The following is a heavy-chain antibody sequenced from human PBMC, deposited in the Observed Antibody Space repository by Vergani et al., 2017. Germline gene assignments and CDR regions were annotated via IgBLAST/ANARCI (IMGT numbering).Heavy chain of an antibody. CDR1: GFTFDDYG. CDR2: INWNGGST. Sequence: EVQLVESGGGVVRPGGSLRLSCAASGFTFDDYGMSWVRQAPGKGLEWVSGINWNGGSTGYADSVKGRFTISRDNAKNSLYLQMNSLSAGDTAVYYCAKANPRNSGYDYLYYYHAMDVWGQGTTVTVSS. V-gene: IGHV3-20*04. CDR3: AKANPRNSGYDYLYYYHAMDV. J-gene: IGHJ6*02. D-gene: IGHD5-12*01.